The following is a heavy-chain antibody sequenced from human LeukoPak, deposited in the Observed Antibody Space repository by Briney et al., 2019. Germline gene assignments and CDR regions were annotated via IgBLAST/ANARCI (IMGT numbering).Heavy chain of an antibody. V-gene: IGHV4-31*03. D-gene: IGHD2-21*02. CDR1: GGSINSGDYF. J-gene: IGHJ6*02. CDR2: IYYSEST. Sequence: SQTLSLTCTVSGGSINSGDYFWSWIRQHPGKGLEWIGYIYYSESTHYNPSLKTRITISVDTSKNEFSLKLSSVTAADTAVYYCARVHHERLRLDVWGRGTTVTVSS. CDR3: ARVHHERLRLDV.